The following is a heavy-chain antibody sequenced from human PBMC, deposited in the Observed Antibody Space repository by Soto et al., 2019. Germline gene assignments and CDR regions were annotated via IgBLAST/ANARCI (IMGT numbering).Heavy chain of an antibody. Sequence: QVQLVESGGGVVQPGRSLRLSCAASGFTFSSYGMHWVRQAPGKGLEWVAVIWYDGSNKYYADSVKGRFTISRDNSKKPLYLQMNSLRAEDTAVYYCARALGYCSSTSCSDAFDIWGQGTMVTVSS. CDR2: IWYDGSNK. V-gene: IGHV3-33*01. D-gene: IGHD2-2*01. CDR1: GFTFSSYG. J-gene: IGHJ3*02. CDR3: ARALGYCSSTSCSDAFDI.